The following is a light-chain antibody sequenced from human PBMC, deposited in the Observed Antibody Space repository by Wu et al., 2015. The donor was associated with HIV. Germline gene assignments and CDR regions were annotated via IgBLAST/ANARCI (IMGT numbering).Light chain of an antibody. CDR1: QSISSW. V-gene: IGKV1-5*03. CDR2: KAS. CDR3: QQYNSYKWT. Sequence: DIQMTQSPSTLSASVGDRVTITCRASQSISSWLAWYQQKPGKAPKVLIYKASSLQRGVPSRFSGSGSGTEFTLTISSLQPDDFATYYCQQYNSYKWTFGQGTKVEI. J-gene: IGKJ1*01.